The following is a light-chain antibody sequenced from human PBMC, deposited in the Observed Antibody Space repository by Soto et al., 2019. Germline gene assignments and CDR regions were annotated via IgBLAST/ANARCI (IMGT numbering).Light chain of an antibody. Sequence: DIQMTQSPSSVSASIGDTVTITCRASRDISTLLAWYQQKPGKAPKLLIYGASTLESGVPSRFSGRGSGTDFTLTISSLQPEDFATYFCQQADSFPLTFGGGTKVDIK. V-gene: IGKV1D-12*01. CDR1: RDISTL. CDR2: GAS. CDR3: QQADSFPLT. J-gene: IGKJ4*01.